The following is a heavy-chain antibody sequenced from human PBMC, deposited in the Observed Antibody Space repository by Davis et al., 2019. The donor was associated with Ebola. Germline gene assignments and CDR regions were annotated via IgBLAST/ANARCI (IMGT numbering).Heavy chain of an antibody. CDR3: ARGKGVLWFGELLYQLGYYYGMDV. Sequence: MPSETLSLTCAVYGGSFSGYYWSWIRQPPGKGLEWIGEIYPSGNTNYNPSLKSRVTISVDRSKNQFSLKLNSVTAADTAVYYCARGKGVLWFGELLYQLGYYYGMDVWGKGTTVTVSS. V-gene: IGHV4-34*01. CDR1: GGSFSGYY. CDR2: IYPSGNT. J-gene: IGHJ6*04. D-gene: IGHD3-10*01.